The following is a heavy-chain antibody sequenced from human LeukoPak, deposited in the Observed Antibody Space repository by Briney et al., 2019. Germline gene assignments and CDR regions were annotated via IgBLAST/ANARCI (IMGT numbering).Heavy chain of an antibody. CDR3: AREDNVWNLLYNYYMDV. CDR2: IDVRGDSI. D-gene: IGHD1-1*01. Sequence: GGSLRLSCAASGFIFSDYYMTWIRQAPGKGLEWGAHIDVRGDSILYADSVKGRFTISRDSAKNSLYLQMNSLRAEDTAVYYCAREDNVWNLLYNYYMDVWGKGTTVTVSS. V-gene: IGHV3-11*01. J-gene: IGHJ6*03. CDR1: GFIFSDYY.